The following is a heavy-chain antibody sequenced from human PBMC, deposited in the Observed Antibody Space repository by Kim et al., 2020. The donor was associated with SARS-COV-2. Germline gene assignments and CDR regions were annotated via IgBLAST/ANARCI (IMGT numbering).Heavy chain of an antibody. J-gene: IGHJ6*02. CDR1: GYTFTSYG. CDR3: ARDMYPYGSGSYYNAGTSDAQQPYYYYGMDV. Sequence: ASVKVSCKASGYTFTSYGISWVRQAPGQGLEWMGWISAYNGNTNYAQKLQGRVTRTTDTSTSTAYMELRSLRSDDTAVYYCARDMYPYGSGSYYNAGTSDAQQPYYYYGMDVWGQGTTVTVSS. CDR2: ISAYNGNT. D-gene: IGHD3-10*01. V-gene: IGHV1-18*01.